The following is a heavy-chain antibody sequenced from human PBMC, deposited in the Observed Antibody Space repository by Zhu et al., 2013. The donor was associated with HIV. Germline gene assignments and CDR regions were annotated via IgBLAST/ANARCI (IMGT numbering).Heavy chain of an antibody. CDR3: ARDSRDEGGRAYYYYGMDV. V-gene: IGHV1-46*01. CDR2: INPSSGST. D-gene: IGHD2-2*01. CDR1: GYSFTSYY. Sequence: QVQLVQSGAEVKKPGASVKVSCKASGYSFTSYYMHWVRQAPGQGLEWMGIINPSSGSTTYAQKFQGRVTMTRVTSTSTVYMELSSLRSEDTAVYYCARDSRDEGGRAYYYYGMDVWGQGTTVTVSS. J-gene: IGHJ6*02.